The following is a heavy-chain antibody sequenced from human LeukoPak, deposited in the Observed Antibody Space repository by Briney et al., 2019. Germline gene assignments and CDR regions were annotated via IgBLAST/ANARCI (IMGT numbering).Heavy chain of an antibody. Sequence: PGGSLRLSCATSGLAFSSYAMSWVRQAPGKGLEWVAVISYDGSNKYYADSVKGRFTISRDNSKNTLYLQMNSLRAEDTAVYYCARAEDLTVVAAFDYWGQGTLVTVSS. D-gene: IGHD2-15*01. CDR1: GLAFSSYA. CDR3: ARAEDLTVVAAFDY. J-gene: IGHJ4*02. CDR2: ISYDGSNK. V-gene: IGHV3-30-3*01.